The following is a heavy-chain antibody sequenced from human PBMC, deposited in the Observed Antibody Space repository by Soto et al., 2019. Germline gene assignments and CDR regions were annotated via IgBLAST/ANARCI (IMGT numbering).Heavy chain of an antibody. D-gene: IGHD3-3*01. CDR1: GFTFSSYG. J-gene: IGHJ4*02. CDR3: AKGGGGVTIFPGPVDY. CDR2: ISYDGSNK. Sequence: GGSLRLSCAASGFTFSSYGMHWVRQAPGKGLEWVAVISYDGSNKYYADSVKGRFAISRDNSKNTLYLQMNSLRAEDTAVYYCAKGGGGVTIFPGPVDYWGQGTLVTVSS. V-gene: IGHV3-30*18.